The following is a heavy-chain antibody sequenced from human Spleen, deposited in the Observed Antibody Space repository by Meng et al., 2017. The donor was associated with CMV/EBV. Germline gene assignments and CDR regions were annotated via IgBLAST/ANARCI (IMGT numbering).Heavy chain of an antibody. D-gene: IGHD3-3*01. V-gene: IGHV3-53*01. CDR2: IYAGGYT. CDR3: AKLGPGVVGGFHF. CDR1: GFTVSSNY. Sequence: GESLKISCAASGFTVSSNYMSWVRQAPGKGLEWVAAIYAGGYTSYTDFVKGRFTISRDNSKKMLYLQMHRLRAEDTAVYYCAKLGPGVVGGFHFWGQGTLVTVSS. J-gene: IGHJ3*01.